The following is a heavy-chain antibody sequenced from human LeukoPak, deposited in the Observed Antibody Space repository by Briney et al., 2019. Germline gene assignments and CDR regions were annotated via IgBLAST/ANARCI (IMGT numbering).Heavy chain of an antibody. D-gene: IGHD3-10*01. Sequence: PGGSLRLSCAASGFTFSSYGMHWVRQAPGKGLEWVAVISYDGSNKYYADSVKGRFTISRDNSKNTLYLQMNSLRAEDTAVYYCAKDRISPRYYGSGSYRVSSALDYWGQGTLVTVSS. J-gene: IGHJ4*02. V-gene: IGHV3-30*18. CDR2: ISYDGSNK. CDR3: AKDRISPRYYGSGSYRVSSALDY. CDR1: GFTFSSYG.